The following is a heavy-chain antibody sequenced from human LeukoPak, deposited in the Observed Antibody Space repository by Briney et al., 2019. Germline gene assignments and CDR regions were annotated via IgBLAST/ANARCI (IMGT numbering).Heavy chain of an antibody. D-gene: IGHD3-9*01. V-gene: IGHV1-24*01. CDR2: FDPEDGET. CDR1: GYTLTELS. CDR3: ATNILTGYYNVMVYDY. J-gene: IGHJ4*02. Sequence: ASVKVSCKVSGYTLTELSMHWVGQAPGKGLEWMGGFDPEDGETIYAKKFQGRVTMTEDTSTDTAYMVQSSLRSEDTAVYYCATNILTGYYNVMVYDYWGQGTLVTVSS.